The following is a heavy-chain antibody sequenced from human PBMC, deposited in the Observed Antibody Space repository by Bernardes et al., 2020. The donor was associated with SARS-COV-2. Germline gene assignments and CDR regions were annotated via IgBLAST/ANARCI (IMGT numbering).Heavy chain of an antibody. J-gene: IGHJ4*02. CDR2: ISSSSSTI. D-gene: IGHD3-16*01. V-gene: IGHV3-48*04. CDR3: ARAHVGSYY. CDR1: GFTFSSYS. Sequence: GGSLRLSCAASGFTFSSYSMNWVRQAPGKGLEWVSYISSSSSTIYYADPVKGRFTISRDYAKNSLYLQMNSLRAEDTAVYYCARAHVGSYYWGQGTLVTVSS.